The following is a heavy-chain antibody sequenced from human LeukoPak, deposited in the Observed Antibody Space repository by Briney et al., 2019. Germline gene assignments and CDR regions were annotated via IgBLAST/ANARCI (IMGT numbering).Heavy chain of an antibody. CDR2: ISGSGSST. CDR3: AKDWTWFGELLTYSDY. Sequence: PGGSLRLSCAASGFTFSSYAMNWVRQAPGKGLEWVSGISGSGSSTYYADSVKGRFTISRDNSKNTLYLQMNSLRAEDTAVYYCAKDWTWFGELLTYSDYWGQGTLVTVSS. J-gene: IGHJ4*02. D-gene: IGHD3-10*01. V-gene: IGHV3-23*01. CDR1: GFTFSSYA.